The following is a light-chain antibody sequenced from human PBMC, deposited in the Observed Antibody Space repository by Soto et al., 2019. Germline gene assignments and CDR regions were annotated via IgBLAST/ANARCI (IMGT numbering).Light chain of an antibody. CDR1: KSISGS. V-gene: IGKV1-5*01. J-gene: IGKJ1*01. CDR3: KQYYMGWT. CDR2: DFS. Sequence: DIQMTHSPSTLSASVVYRITITCRASKSISGSLAWCQPRPGEAPKLLIYDFSTLESGVPSRFSGFGSGTEFTLSISGLQPDDFGTYYCKQYYMGWTCGQGTKVDIK.